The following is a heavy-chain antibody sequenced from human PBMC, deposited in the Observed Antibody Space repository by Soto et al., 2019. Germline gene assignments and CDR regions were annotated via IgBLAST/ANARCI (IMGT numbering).Heavy chain of an antibody. J-gene: IGHJ4*02. CDR2: VFYTGFT. Sequence: SETLSLTCAVSGASISGSYYYWAWLRQSPGKGPEWIGSVFYTGFTSYNPSLESRVSVSVDTSKSQFSLKLSAVTAADTAVYYCATSQKGYNWNYFDHWGQGVLVTVSS. D-gene: IGHD1-20*01. V-gene: IGHV4-39*01. CDR3: ATSQKGYNWNYFDH. CDR1: GASISGSYYY.